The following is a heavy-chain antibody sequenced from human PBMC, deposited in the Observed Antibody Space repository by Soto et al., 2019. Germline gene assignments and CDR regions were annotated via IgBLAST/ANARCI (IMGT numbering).Heavy chain of an antibody. CDR3: ARDPQQRLADSYYYGMDD. CDR1: GFTFSRYG. V-gene: IGHV3-21*02. CDR2: ISGLSSYI. D-gene: IGHD6-25*01. Sequence: EVQLVESGGGLVKPGGSLRLSCAASGFTFSRYGMNWVRQAPGKGLELVSSISGLSSYIYYADSVKGRFTVSRDNAKNSLYVQMNSLRAEDTAVYYCARDPQQRLADSYYYGMDDWGQGTTVIVSS. J-gene: IGHJ6*02.